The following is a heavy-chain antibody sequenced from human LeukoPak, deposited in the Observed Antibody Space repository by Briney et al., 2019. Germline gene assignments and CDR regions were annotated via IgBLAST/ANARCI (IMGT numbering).Heavy chain of an antibody. CDR2: ISGSGGST. CDR3: AKARYYDSSGYFDY. Sequence: GGSLRLSCAASGFTFSSYAMSWVRQAPGKWLEWVSAISGSGGSTYYADSVKGRFTISRDNSKNTLYLQMNSLRAEDTAVYYCAKARYYDSSGYFDYWGQGTLVTVSS. D-gene: IGHD3-22*01. CDR1: GFTFSSYA. V-gene: IGHV3-23*01. J-gene: IGHJ4*02.